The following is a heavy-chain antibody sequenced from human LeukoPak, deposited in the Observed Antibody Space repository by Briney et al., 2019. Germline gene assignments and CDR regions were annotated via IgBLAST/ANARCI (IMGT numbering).Heavy chain of an antibody. CDR2: ISSSSSYI. CDR3: ARDFDYLWAFDY. CDR1: GFTFISYS. J-gene: IGHJ4*02. Sequence: PGGSLRLSCAASGFTFISYSMNWVRQAPGKGLEWVSSISSSSSYIYYADSVKGRFTISRDNAKNSLYLQMNSLRAEDTAVYYCARDFDYLWAFDYWGQGTLVTVSS. D-gene: IGHD3-9*01. V-gene: IGHV3-21*01.